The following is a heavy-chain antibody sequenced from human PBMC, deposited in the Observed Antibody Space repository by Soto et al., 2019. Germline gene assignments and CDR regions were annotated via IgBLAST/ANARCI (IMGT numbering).Heavy chain of an antibody. CDR2: FSHSGTT. J-gene: IGHJ5*02. D-gene: IGHD2-21*02. CDR1: GYSISSGYY. V-gene: IGHV4-38-2*01. CDR3: ARASGGNSGWGHWSDP. Sequence: SETLSLTCAVSGYSISSGYYWGWIRQPPGRGLEWIGRFSHSGTTYYNPSLRSRVTISIDTSNNQFSLKLSSVTAADTAVYYCARASGGNSGWGHWSDPWGQGTLVTVS.